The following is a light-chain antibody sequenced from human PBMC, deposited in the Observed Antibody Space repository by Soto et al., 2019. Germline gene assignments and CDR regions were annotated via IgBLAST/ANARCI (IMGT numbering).Light chain of an antibody. CDR1: SSDVGGYTY. V-gene: IGLV2-14*01. CDR2: DVS. J-gene: IGLJ1*01. CDR3: TSYTSSSTPYV. Sequence: QSVLTQPASVSGSPGQSITISCAGTSSDVGGYTYVSWYQQHPGKAPKLMIYDVSNRPSGVSNRFSGSKSGNTASLTISGLQAEDEDDYYCTSYTSSSTPYVFGGGTKLTVL.